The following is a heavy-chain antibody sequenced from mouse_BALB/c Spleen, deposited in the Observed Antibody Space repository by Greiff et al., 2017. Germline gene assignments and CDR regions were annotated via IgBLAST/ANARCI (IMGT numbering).Heavy chain of an antibody. V-gene: IGHV1S81*02. D-gene: IGHD4-1*01. Sequence: QVQLQQPGAELVKPGASVKLSCKASGYTFTSYWMHWVKQRPGQGLEWIGEINPSNGRTNYNEKFKSKATLTVDKSSSTAYMELSSLTSEDSAVYYCARGTGTWDYWGQGTTLTVSS. CDR2: INPSNGRT. CDR3: ARGTGTWDY. CDR1: GYTFTSYW. J-gene: IGHJ2*01.